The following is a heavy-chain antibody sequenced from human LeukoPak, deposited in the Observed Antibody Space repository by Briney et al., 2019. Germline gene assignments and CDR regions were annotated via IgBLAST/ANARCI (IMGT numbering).Heavy chain of an antibody. J-gene: IGHJ6*04. Sequence: PGGSLRLSCAASGFTVSSNYMSWVRHAPGKGLEWVSVIYSGGSTYYADSVKGRFTISRDNSKNTLYLQMNSLRAEDTAVYYCAKETYIVVVPAARMDVWGKGTTVTVSS. CDR1: GFTVSSNY. CDR2: IYSGGST. CDR3: AKETYIVVVPAARMDV. V-gene: IGHV3-53*01. D-gene: IGHD2-2*01.